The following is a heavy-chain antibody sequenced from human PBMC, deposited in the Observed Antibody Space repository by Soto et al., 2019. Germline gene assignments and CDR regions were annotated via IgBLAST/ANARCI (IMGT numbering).Heavy chain of an antibody. V-gene: IGHV3-23*01. CDR1: GFTFSSYA. Sequence: GGSLRLSCAASGFTFSSYAMSWVRQAPGKGLEWVSAISGSGGSTYYADSVKGRFTISGDNSKNTLYLQMNSLRAEDTAVYYCAKDRTLEYYGSGSYYTLYYFDYWGQGTLVTVSS. CDR2: ISGSGGST. D-gene: IGHD3-10*01. CDR3: AKDRTLEYYGSGSYYTLYYFDY. J-gene: IGHJ4*02.